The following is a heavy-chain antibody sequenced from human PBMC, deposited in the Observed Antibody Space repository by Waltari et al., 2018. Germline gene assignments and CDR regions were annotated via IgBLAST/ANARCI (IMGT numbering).Heavy chain of an antibody. D-gene: IGHD6-19*01. CDR3: ARDQWLGTYYFDY. CDR2: IYYSGST. CDR1: GGSISSSSDY. Sequence: QLQLQESGQGLVKPSETLSLTCTVHGGSISSSSDYWGWNRQPTGKGLEWIGSIYYSGSTYYNPSLKSRVTISVDTSKNQFSLKLSSVTAADTAVYYCARDQWLGTYYFDYWGQGTLVTVSS. V-gene: IGHV4-39*07. J-gene: IGHJ4*02.